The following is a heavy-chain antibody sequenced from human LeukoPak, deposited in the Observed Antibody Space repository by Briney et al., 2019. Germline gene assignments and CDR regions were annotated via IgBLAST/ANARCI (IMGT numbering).Heavy chain of an antibody. Sequence: SGTLSLTCAVSGGSITSSNWWIWVRQPPGKGLEWIGEIYHSGSTNYNPSLKSRVTISVDKSTNQFSLKLNSVTAADTAMYYCASYCGGDCYSGVGGYWGQGTLVTVSS. D-gene: IGHD2-21*02. CDR3: ASYCGGDCYSGVGGY. V-gene: IGHV4-4*02. CDR2: IYHSGST. CDR1: GGSITSSNW. J-gene: IGHJ4*02.